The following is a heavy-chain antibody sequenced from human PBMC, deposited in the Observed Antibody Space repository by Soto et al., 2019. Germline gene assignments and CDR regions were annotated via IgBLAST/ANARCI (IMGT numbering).Heavy chain of an antibody. V-gene: IGHV1-69*08. J-gene: IGHJ3*02. CDR1: GGTFSSYT. CDR2: IIPILGIA. CDR3: ARDQGVAVAGTTGAFDI. D-gene: IGHD6-19*01. Sequence: QVQLVQSGAEVKKPGSSVKVSCKASGGTFSSYTISWVRQAPGQGLEWMGRIIPILGIANYAQKFQGRVTITADKSTSTAYMELSSLRSEDTAVYYCARDQGVAVAGTTGAFDIWGQGTMVTVSS.